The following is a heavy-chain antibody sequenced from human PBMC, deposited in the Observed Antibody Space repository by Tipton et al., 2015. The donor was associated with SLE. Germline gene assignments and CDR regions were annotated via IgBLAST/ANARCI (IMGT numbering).Heavy chain of an antibody. J-gene: IGHJ6*02. CDR1: GFTFSSYW. CDR2: INSDGSST. Sequence: SLRLSCAASGFTFSSYWMHWVRQAPGKGLVWVSRINSDGSSTSYADFVKGRFTISRHNSKNTLYLQMNSLRAEDTAVYYCARGGPGPYYGMDVWGQGTTVTVSS. D-gene: IGHD5-12*01. CDR3: ARGGPGPYYGMDV. V-gene: IGHV3-74*01.